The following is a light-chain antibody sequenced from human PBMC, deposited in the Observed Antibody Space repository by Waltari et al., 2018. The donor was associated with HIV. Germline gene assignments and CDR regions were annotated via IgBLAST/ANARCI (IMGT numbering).Light chain of an antibody. Sequence: EIVMTQSPATVSVSPGERATLSCRASQSISNKLAWYQQKPGQAPRLVMYDASTRATGLPARFSGSGSGTEFTLTISSLQPEDFATYHCQQTYSNPSTFGQGTKLDI. CDR3: QQTYSNPST. CDR2: DAS. CDR1: QSISNK. J-gene: IGKJ2*01. V-gene: IGKV3-15*01.